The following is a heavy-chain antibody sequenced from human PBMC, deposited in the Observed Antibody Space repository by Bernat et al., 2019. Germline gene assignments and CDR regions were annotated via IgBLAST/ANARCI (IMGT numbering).Heavy chain of an antibody. J-gene: IGHJ3*02. CDR1: GLTFSSYW. V-gene: IGHV3-23*04. D-gene: IGHD4-17*01. Sequence: EVQLVESGGGLVQPGGSLRLSCAASGLTFSSYWMHWVRQAPGKGLEWVSAISGSGGSTYYADSVKGRFTISRDNSKNTLYLQMNSLRAEDTAVYYCAKSYGDYVGAFDIWGQGTMVTVSS. CDR3: AKSYGDYVGAFDI. CDR2: ISGSGGST.